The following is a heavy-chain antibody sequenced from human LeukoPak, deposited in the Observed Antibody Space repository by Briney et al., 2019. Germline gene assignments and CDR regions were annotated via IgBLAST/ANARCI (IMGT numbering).Heavy chain of an antibody. J-gene: IGHJ4*02. CDR1: GGSVSSYY. D-gene: IGHD3-22*01. Sequence: TSSETLSLTCTVSGGSVSSYYWTWIRQPPGKGLEWIGEINHSGNTNYNPSLKSRVAISVDTSKNQFSLKLSSVIAADTAMYYCARSKDGSGFAAYWGQGTQVTVSS. V-gene: IGHV4-34*01. CDR2: INHSGNT. CDR3: ARSKDGSGFAAY.